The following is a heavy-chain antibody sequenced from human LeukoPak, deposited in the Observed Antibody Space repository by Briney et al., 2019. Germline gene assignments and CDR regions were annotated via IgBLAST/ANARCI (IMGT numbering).Heavy chain of an antibody. D-gene: IGHD5-24*01. CDR1: GGTFSSYA. CDR2: IIPILGIA. J-gene: IGHJ2*01. Sequence: SVKVSCKASGGTFSSYAISWVRQAPGQGLEWMGRIIPILGIANYAQKFQGRVTITAGKSTSTASMELSSLRSEDTAVYYCARDPGMDWYFDLWGRGTLVTVSS. V-gene: IGHV1-69*04. CDR3: ARDPGMDWYFDL.